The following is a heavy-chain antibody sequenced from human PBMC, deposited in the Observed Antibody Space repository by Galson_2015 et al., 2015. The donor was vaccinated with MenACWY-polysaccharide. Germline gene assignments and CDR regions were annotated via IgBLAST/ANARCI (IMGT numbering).Heavy chain of an antibody. Sequence: SLRLSCAASGFTFSTYWMHWVRQAPGKGLVWVTRVNIDGGGPSYADSVKGRFTISRGNAKNTLYLVIISLRAEDTAVYYCARGSVALQLQGFRHAFDIWGQGTMVTVSS. CDR2: VNIDGGGP. CDR1: GFTFSTYW. J-gene: IGHJ3*02. D-gene: IGHD2-2*01. CDR3: ARGSVALQLQGFRHAFDI. V-gene: IGHV3-74*01.